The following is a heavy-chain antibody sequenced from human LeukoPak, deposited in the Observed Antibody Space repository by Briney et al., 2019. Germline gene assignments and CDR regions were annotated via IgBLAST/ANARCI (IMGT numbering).Heavy chain of an antibody. V-gene: IGHV3-53*01. CDR1: GFIVSDNY. D-gene: IGHD3-22*01. CDR2: IYSGGST. J-gene: IGHJ4*02. CDR3: ARYHYDSSGYPYYFDY. Sequence: GGSLRLSCAAFGFIVSDNYMSWVRQAPGQGLEWVSVIYSGGSTYYADSVKGRFTISRDNSKNAVFLQLNSLRAEDTAVYYCARYHYDSSGYPYYFDYWGQGTLVTVSS.